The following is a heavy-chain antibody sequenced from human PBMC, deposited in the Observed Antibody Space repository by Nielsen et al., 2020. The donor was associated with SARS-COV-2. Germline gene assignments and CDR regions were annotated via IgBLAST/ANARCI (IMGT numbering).Heavy chain of an antibody. V-gene: IGHV3-23*01. CDR2: ISANGGGT. J-gene: IGHJ4*02. CDR3: ARIYETYSSGWAFPYYFDY. Sequence: GESLKISCAASGFSFNNYAMSWVRQGPGKGLEWVSGISANGGGTYYADSVKGRFTISRDNSKNTLYLQMNTLRAEDTAVYYCARIYETYSSGWAFPYYFDYWGQGTLVTVSS. D-gene: IGHD6-19*01. CDR1: GFSFNNYA.